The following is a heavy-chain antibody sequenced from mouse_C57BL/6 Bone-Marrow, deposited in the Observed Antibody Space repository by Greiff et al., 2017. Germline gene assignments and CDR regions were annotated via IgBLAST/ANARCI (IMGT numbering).Heavy chain of an antibody. V-gene: IGHV5-6*02. CDR3: ARRGFDYYGSSPYAMDY. CDR1: GFTFSSYG. D-gene: IGHD1-1*01. Sequence: EVNLVESGGDLVKPGGSLQLSCAASGFTFSSYGMSWVRQTPDKRLEWVATISSGGSYTYYPDSVKGRFTISRDNAKNTLYLQMSSLKSEDTAMYYCARRGFDYYGSSPYAMDYWGQGTSVTVSS. CDR2: ISSGGSYT. J-gene: IGHJ4*01.